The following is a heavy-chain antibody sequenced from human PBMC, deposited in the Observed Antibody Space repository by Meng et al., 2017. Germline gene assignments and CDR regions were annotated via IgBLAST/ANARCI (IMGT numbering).Heavy chain of an antibody. Sequence: RRQGRGHGPVVPAETLSPTCTGLGGSVSSGSYYWSWIRQPPGKGLEWIGYIYYSGSTNYNPSLKSRVTISVDTSKNQFSLKLSSVTAADTAVYYCARDGDYYGSGSYYYYFDYWGQGTLVTVSS. CDR1: GGSVSSGSYY. CDR2: IYYSGST. J-gene: IGHJ4*02. D-gene: IGHD3-10*01. CDR3: ARDGDYYGSGSYYYYFDY. V-gene: IGHV4-61*01.